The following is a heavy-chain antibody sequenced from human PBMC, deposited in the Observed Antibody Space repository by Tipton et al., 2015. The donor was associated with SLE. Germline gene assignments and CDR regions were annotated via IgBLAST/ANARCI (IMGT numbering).Heavy chain of an antibody. CDR3: ARGVATIDGDAFDI. J-gene: IGHJ3*02. V-gene: IGHV4-38-2*02. D-gene: IGHD5-12*01. CDR2: IYHIGNT. Sequence: TLSLTCTVSDYSISSGYYWGWIRQPPGKGLEWIGSIYHIGNTHYHPSLKSRLSMSVDTSKNQFSLEVRSVTAADTAVYWCARGVATIDGDAFDIWGPGTMVTVSS. CDR1: DYSISSGYY.